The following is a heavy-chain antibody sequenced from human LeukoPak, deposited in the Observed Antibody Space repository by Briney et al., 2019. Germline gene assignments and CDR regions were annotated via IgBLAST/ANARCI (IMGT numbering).Heavy chain of an antibody. Sequence: SETLSLTCAVYGGSFNGYYWVWIRQSPGKGLQWIGTISHTGNTYYKSSLKSRVTISVDTSKNQFSLNLRAVTAADTAVYYCARASTGGVTTGIDYWGQGTLVTVSS. J-gene: IGHJ4*02. V-gene: IGHV4-38-2*01. CDR2: ISHTGNT. CDR1: GGSFNGYY. CDR3: ARASTGGVTTGIDY. D-gene: IGHD4-11*01.